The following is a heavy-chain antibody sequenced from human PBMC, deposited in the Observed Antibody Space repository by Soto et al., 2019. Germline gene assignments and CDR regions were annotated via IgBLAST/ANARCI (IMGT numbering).Heavy chain of an antibody. CDR2: IYYSGST. CDR1: GGSITNYY. V-gene: IGHV4-59*01. CDR3: ARRLRYFDSDYYYYGMDV. J-gene: IGHJ6*02. Sequence: SETLSLTCTVSGGSITNYYWTWIRQPPGKGLEWIGYIYYSGSTNYNPSLKSRVTISVDTSKNQFSLKLSSVTAADTAVYYCARRLRYFDSDYYYYGMDVWGQGTTVTVSS. D-gene: IGHD3-9*01.